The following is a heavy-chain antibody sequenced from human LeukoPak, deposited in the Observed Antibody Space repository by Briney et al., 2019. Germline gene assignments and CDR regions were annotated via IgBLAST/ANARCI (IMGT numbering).Heavy chain of an antibody. D-gene: IGHD1-26*01. Sequence: PGRSLRLSCAASGFTFSSYGMHWVRQAPGKGLEWVAVISYDGSNKYYADSVKGRFTISRDNSKNTLYLQMNSLRAEDTAVYYCARLVGDRTIYDYWGQGALVTVSS. CDR1: GFTFSSYG. J-gene: IGHJ4*02. CDR2: ISYDGSNK. V-gene: IGHV3-30*03. CDR3: ARLVGDRTIYDY.